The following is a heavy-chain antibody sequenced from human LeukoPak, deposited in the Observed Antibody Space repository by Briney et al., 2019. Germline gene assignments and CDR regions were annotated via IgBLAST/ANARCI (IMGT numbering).Heavy chain of an antibody. V-gene: IGHV3-74*01. CDR3: VRGADTGYSSDS. D-gene: IGHD3-9*01. CDR2: INSDGRST. CDR1: GFTFSRYW. J-gene: IGHJ4*02. Sequence: GGSLRLSCVASGFTFSRYWMHWVRQAPGKGLVWVSRINSDGRSTNYADSVKGRFSISRDNAENTLYLQMNSLRVEDTAVYYCVRGADTGYSSDSWGRGTLVTVSS.